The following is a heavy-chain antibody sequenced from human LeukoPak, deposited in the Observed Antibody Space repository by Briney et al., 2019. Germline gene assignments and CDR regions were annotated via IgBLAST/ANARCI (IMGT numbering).Heavy chain of an antibody. CDR2: INHSGGT. J-gene: IGHJ3*02. V-gene: IGHV4-34*01. CDR3: ATQVAGYCSGGSCYYNAFDI. D-gene: IGHD2-15*01. Sequence: PSETLSLTCAVYGGSFSGYYWSWIRQPPGKGLEWIGEINHSGGTNYNPSLKSRVTISVDTSKDQFSLKLSSVTAADTAVYYCATQVAGYCSGGSCYYNAFDIWGQGTMVTVSS. CDR1: GGSFSGYY.